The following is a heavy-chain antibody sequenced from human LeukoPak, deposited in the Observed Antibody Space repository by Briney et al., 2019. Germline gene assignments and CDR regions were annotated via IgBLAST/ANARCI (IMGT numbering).Heavy chain of an antibody. CDR3: AREGYSSSWYDA. D-gene: IGHD6-13*01. CDR1: GGSISSYY. CDR2: IYYSGST. Sequence: SETLSLTCTVSGGSISSYYWSWIRQPPGKGLEWIGYIYYSGSTNYNPSLKSRVTISVDRSKNQFSLKLSSVTAADTAVYYCAREGYSSSWYDAWGQGTLVTVSS. V-gene: IGHV4-59*12. J-gene: IGHJ5*02.